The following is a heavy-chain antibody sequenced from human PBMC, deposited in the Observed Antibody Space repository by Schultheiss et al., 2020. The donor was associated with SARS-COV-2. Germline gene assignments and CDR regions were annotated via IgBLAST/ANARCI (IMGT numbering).Heavy chain of an antibody. J-gene: IGHJ3*02. V-gene: IGHV3-11*03. CDR3: AKGIAYYGSGSNAFDI. CDR2: ISSSSSYT. D-gene: IGHD3-10*01. CDR1: GFTFSDYY. Sequence: GGSLRLSCAASGFTFSDYYMSWIRQAPGKGLEWVSYISSSSSYTNYADSVKGRFTISRDNSKNTLYLQMNSLRAEDTAVYYCAKGIAYYGSGSNAFDIWGQGTMVTVSS.